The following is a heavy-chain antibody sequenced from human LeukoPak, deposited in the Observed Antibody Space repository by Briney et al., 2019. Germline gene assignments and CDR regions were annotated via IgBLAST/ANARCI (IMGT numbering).Heavy chain of an antibody. CDR3: ARGGDYYDSSGYPFDY. CDR1: GGSISSYC. Sequence: PSETLSLTCTVCGGSISSYCWSWIRQPAGKGLEWIGRIYTSGSTNYNPSLKSRVTMSVDTSKNQFSLKLSSVTAADTAVYYCARGGDYYDSSGYPFDYWGQGTLVTVSS. D-gene: IGHD3-22*01. V-gene: IGHV4-4*07. CDR2: IYTSGST. J-gene: IGHJ4*02.